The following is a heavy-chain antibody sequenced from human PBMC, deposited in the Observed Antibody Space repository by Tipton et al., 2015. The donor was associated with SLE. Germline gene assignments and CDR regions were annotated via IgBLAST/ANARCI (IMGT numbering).Heavy chain of an antibody. Sequence: SLRLSCTGSGFIFNNCAMSWVRQAPGKGLEWVSVFYAAGSTYYADSVKGRFTISRDNSKNTLYLQMNSLRAEDTAVYYCASEGYCSGGSCLFDYWGQGTLVTVSS. J-gene: IGHJ4*02. D-gene: IGHD2-15*01. CDR2: FYAAGST. CDR3: ASEGYCSGGSCLFDY. V-gene: IGHV3-23*03. CDR1: GFIFNNCA.